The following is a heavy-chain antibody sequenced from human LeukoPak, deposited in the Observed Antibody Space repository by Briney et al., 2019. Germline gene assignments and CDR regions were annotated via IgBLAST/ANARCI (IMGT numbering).Heavy chain of an antibody. CDR2: IKLFGDEQ. V-gene: IGHV3-7*01. CDR3: ARALTTDHSGRWFDP. CDR1: GFIFSNYW. D-gene: IGHD4-17*01. Sequence: PGGSLRLSCEGSGFIFSNYWMSWLRQAPGKEPEWVAIIKLFGDEQYYGDSVKGRFIISRDNARNLLYLQMHSLRADDTAMYYCARALTTDHSGRWFDPWGQGTLVTVSS. J-gene: IGHJ5*02.